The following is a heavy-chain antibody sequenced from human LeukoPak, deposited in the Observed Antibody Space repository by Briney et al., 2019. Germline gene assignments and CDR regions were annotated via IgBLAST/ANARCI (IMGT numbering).Heavy chain of an antibody. J-gene: IGHJ6*03. Sequence: ASVKVSCKASGYTFTSYAMNWVRQAPGQGLEWMGWISAYNGNTNYAQKLQGRVTMTTDTSTSTAYMELRSLRSDDTAVYYCARVADNNYDFWSGYHQPYYYYYYMDVWGKGTTVTVSS. D-gene: IGHD3-3*01. CDR2: ISAYNGNT. CDR1: GYTFTSYA. CDR3: ARVADNNYDFWSGYHQPYYYYYYMDV. V-gene: IGHV1-18*01.